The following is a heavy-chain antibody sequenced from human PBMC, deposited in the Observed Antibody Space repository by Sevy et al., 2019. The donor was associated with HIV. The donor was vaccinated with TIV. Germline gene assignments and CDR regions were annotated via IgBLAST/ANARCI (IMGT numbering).Heavy chain of an antibody. V-gene: IGHV4-59*08. CDR3: AGENAWGRGYS. J-gene: IGHJ4*02. Sequence: LSLTCTVSGGSITSLYWNWIRQPPGKGLEWIANIYYSGHINYNPSLKSRVTLSLDTSKNQFSLRLSSVTAADTAMYYCAGENAWGRGYSWGQGTLVTVSS. CDR1: GGSITSLY. D-gene: IGHD1-26*01. CDR2: IYYSGHI.